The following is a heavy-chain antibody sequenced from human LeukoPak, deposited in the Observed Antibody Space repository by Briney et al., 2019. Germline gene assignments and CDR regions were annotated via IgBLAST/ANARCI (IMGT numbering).Heavy chain of an antibody. J-gene: IGHJ4*02. CDR2: ISAYNGNT. CDR3: ARDPPGYYDSSGYSGY. V-gene: IGHV1-18*01. Sequence: ASVKVSCKASGYTFTSYSISWVRQAPGQGLEWMGWISAYNGNTNYAQKLQGRVTMTTDTSTSPAYLELRSLRSDDTAVYYCARDPPGYYDSSGYSGYWGQGTLVTVSS. D-gene: IGHD3-22*01. CDR1: GYTFTSYS.